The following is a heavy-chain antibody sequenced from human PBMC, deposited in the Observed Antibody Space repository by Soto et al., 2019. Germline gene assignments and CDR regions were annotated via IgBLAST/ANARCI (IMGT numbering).Heavy chain of an antibody. CDR2: ISWNSGSI. CDR3: AKDRGQGAGYFDWLLVY. Sequence: GGSLRLSCAASGFTFDDYAMHWVRQAPGKGLEWVSGISWNSGSIGYADSVKGRFTISRDNAKNSLYLQMNSLRAEDTALYYCAKDRGQGAGYFDWLLVYWGQGTLVTVSS. CDR1: GFTFDDYA. V-gene: IGHV3-9*01. D-gene: IGHD3-9*01. J-gene: IGHJ4*02.